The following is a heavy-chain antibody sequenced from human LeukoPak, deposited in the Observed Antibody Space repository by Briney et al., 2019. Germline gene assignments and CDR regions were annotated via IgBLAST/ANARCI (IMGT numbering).Heavy chain of an antibody. CDR2: IYYSGST. V-gene: IGHV4-39*07. CDR3: ARGRYGDYVSVYWFDP. D-gene: IGHD4-17*01. CDR1: GGSISSSSYY. J-gene: IGHJ5*02. Sequence: SETLSLTCTVSGGSISSSSYYWGWIRQPPGKGLEWIGSIYYSGSTYYNPSLKSRVTISVDTSKNQFSLKLSSVTAADTAVYYCARGRYGDYVSVYWFDPWGQGTLVTVSS.